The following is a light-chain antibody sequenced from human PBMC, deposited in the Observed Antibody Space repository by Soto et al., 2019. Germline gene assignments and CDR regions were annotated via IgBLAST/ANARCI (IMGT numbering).Light chain of an antibody. CDR3: QQYGSSPLT. Sequence: EIGLMQSPGTLSLSPGERATLSCRASQSVSNNYLAWYQQKPGQAPRLLIYGASNRATGIPDRFSGSGSGTDFTLTISRLEPEDFAVYYCQQYGSSPLTFGGGTKVDIK. CDR1: QSVSNNY. J-gene: IGKJ4*01. V-gene: IGKV3-20*01. CDR2: GAS.